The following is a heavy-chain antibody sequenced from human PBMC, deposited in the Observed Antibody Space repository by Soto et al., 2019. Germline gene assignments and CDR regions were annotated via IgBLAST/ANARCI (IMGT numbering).Heavy chain of an antibody. D-gene: IGHD4-17*01. CDR2: IYSGGST. V-gene: IGHV3-66*01. Sequence: EVQLVESGGGLVQLGGSLRLSCAASGFTVSSNYMSWVRQAPGKGLEWVSVIYSGGSTYYADSVKGRFTISRDNSKNTLYLQMNSLRAEDTAVYYCARNQYGDYGLDYWGQGTLVTVSS. CDR3: ARNQYGDYGLDY. J-gene: IGHJ4*02. CDR1: GFTVSSNY.